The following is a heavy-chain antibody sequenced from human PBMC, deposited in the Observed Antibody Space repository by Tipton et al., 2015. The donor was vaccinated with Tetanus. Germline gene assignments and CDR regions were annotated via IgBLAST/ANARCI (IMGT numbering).Heavy chain of an antibody. V-gene: IGHV1-2*02. CDR1: GYTFTGYY. CDR2: INPNSGGT. Sequence: QLVQSGPEVKKPGASVKVSCKASGYTFTGYYMHWVRQAPGQGLEWMGWINPNSGGTNYAQKFQGRVTMTRDTSISTAYMEVSRLRSDDTAIYYCARGMVYDSSGIDDFWGQGTLVTVSS. CDR3: ARGMVYDSSGIDDF. D-gene: IGHD3-22*01. J-gene: IGHJ4*02.